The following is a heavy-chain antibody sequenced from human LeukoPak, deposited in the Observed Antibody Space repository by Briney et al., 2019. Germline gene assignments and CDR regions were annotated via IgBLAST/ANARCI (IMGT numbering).Heavy chain of an antibody. J-gene: IGHJ6*03. Sequence: SETLSLTCTVPGGSISSGSYYWSWIRQPAGKGLEWIGRIYTSGSTNYNPSLKSRVTISVDTSKNQFSLKLSSVTAADTAVYYCARDSDYYDSSGSPGGYYYYMDVWGKGTTVTISS. CDR3: ARDSDYYDSSGSPGGYYYYMDV. V-gene: IGHV4-61*02. CDR1: GGSISSGSYY. D-gene: IGHD3-22*01. CDR2: IYTSGST.